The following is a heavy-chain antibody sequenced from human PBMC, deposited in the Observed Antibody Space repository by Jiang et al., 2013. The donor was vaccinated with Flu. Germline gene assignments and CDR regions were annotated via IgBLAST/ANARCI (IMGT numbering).Heavy chain of an antibody. CDR3: ASQGYRDGYND. V-gene: IGHV4-39*01. CDR2: IFYSGST. Sequence: ALLKPSETLSLTCTVSHGSISSSTHYWGWIRQPPGKGLEWIGSIFYSGSTYKNPSLKSRVTISVDTSKNQLSLKLSSVTATDTAVYYCASQGYRDGYNDWGQGTLVTVSS. D-gene: IGHD5-24*01. CDR1: HGSISSSTHY. J-gene: IGHJ4*02.